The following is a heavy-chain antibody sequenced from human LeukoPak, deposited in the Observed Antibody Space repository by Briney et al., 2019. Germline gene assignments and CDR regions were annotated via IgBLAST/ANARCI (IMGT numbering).Heavy chain of an antibody. Sequence: ASVKVSCKASGYTFTGYYMHWVRQAPGQGLEWMGIINPSGGSTSYAQKFQGRVTMTRDTSTSTVYMELSSLRSEDTAVYYCAGGIAAAGGGYYYYYYMDVWGKGTTVTISS. CDR3: AGGIAAAGGGYYYYYYMDV. CDR2: INPSGGST. J-gene: IGHJ6*03. D-gene: IGHD6-13*01. V-gene: IGHV1-46*01. CDR1: GYTFTGYY.